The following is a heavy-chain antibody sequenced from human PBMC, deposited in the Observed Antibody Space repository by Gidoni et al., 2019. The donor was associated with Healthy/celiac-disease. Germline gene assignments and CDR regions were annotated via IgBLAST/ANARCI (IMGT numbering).Heavy chain of an antibody. CDR2: IYYSGST. CDR3: ARSPYYYDSSGPLMYYFDY. D-gene: IGHD3-22*01. Sequence: QVQLQESGPGLVKPSETLSLTCPVSGGSISSYYWSWIRQPPGKGLEWIGYIYYSGSTNYNPSLKSRVTISVDTSKNQFSLKLSSVTAADTAVYYCARSPYYYDSSGPLMYYFDYWGQGTLVTVSS. V-gene: IGHV4-59*01. CDR1: GGSISSYY. J-gene: IGHJ4*02.